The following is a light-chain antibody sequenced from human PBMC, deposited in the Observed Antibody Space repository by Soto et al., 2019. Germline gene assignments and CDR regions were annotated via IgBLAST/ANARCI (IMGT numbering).Light chain of an antibody. CDR3: AAWDDSLNGWV. Sequence: QSVLTQPPSASGTPGQRVSISCSGGSSNIGSNSVNWYQQLPRTAPILLIYSNIQRPSGVPDRFSASKSGTSASLAISGLQSEDEADYYCAAWDDSLNGWVFGGGTKLTVL. J-gene: IGLJ2*01. V-gene: IGLV1-44*01. CDR2: SNI. CDR1: SSNIGSNS.